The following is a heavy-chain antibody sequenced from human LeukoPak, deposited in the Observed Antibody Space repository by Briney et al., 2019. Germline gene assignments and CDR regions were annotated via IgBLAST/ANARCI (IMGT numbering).Heavy chain of an antibody. Sequence: SETLSLSCAVYGGSFSGHYGSWIRQPPGKGLEWIGEISHSGSTDYNPSLKSRVTISIDTSKNQFSLQLSSVTAADTAVYYCARGRYDFWSGYYTGRYYYYYYMDVWGKGTTVTVSS. CDR1: GGSFSGHY. J-gene: IGHJ6*03. V-gene: IGHV4-34*01. D-gene: IGHD3-3*01. CDR2: ISHSGST. CDR3: ARGRYDFWSGYYTGRYYYYYYMDV.